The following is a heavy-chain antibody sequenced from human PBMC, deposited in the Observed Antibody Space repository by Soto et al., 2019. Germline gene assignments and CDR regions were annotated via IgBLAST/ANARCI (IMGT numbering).Heavy chain of an antibody. CDR3: ARLDGGYCSGGSCWDYYYGMDV. V-gene: IGHV5-10-1*01. D-gene: IGHD2-15*01. CDR1: GYSFTSYW. J-gene: IGHJ6*02. CDR2: IDPSDSYT. Sequence: GESLKISCKGSGYSFTSYWISWVRQMPGKGLEWMGRIDPSDSYTNYSPSFQGHVTISADKSISTAYLQWSSLEASDTAMYYCARLDGGYCSGGSCWDYYYGMDVWGQGTTVTVPS.